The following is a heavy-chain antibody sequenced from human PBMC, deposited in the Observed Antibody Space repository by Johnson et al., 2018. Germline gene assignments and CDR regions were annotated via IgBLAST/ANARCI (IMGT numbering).Heavy chain of an antibody. V-gene: IGHV3-20*04. J-gene: IGHJ4*02. CDR2: IKWNGGTT. CDR1: GFIFDDYV. CDR3: VRDRGGTTPTGYFDY. D-gene: IGHD1-7*01. Sequence: VQLVQSGGGVERPGGSLRLSCAASGFIFDDYVMSWVRQAPGKGLEWVSGIKWNGGTTGYADSVRGRFTISRDNANNSLHLEMSALRAEDTALYYCVRDRGGTTPTGYFDYWGQGTLVTVYS.